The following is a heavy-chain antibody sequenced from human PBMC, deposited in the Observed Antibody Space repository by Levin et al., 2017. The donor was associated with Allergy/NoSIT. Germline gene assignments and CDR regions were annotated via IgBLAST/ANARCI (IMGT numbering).Heavy chain of an antibody. CDR1: GGSISSYY. Sequence: SQTLSLTCTVSGGSISSYYWSWIRQPAGKGLEWIGRIYSSGSTNYKTSLKSRVTMSVDTSKNQFSLKLSSVTAADTAVYYCAREYSGSPDYWGQGTLVTVSA. D-gene: IGHD1-26*01. CDR2: IYSSGST. V-gene: IGHV4-4*07. J-gene: IGHJ4*02. CDR3: AREYSGSPDY.